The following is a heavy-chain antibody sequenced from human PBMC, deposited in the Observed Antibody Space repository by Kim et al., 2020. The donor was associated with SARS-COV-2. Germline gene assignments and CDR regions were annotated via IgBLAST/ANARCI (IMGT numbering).Heavy chain of an antibody. CDR2: IYYSGST. D-gene: IGHD3-10*01. CDR3: ARMGGYYYGSGSYYNGLRGAFDL. Sequence: SETLSLTCTVSGGSISSYYWNWIRQPPGKGLELIGYIYYSGSTNYNHSPTSRVTIAVDTCKNKFYLTLSSVTAADTAGYYCARMGGYYYGSGSYYNGLRGAFDLWGQGTMVTVSS. CDR1: GGSISSYY. J-gene: IGHJ3*01. V-gene: IGHV4-59*13.